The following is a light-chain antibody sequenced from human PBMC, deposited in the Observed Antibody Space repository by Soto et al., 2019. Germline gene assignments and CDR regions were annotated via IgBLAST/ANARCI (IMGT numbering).Light chain of an antibody. CDR3: SSYTSSSTLV. CDR1: SSDVGGYHY. Sequence: QSALTQPASVSGSPGQSITISCTGTSSDVGGYHYVSWYQQLPGKAPKLMIYDVSNRPSGVSNRFSGSKSGNTASLTISGLQAEDEADYYCSSYTSSSTLVFGGGTKRTVL. J-gene: IGLJ2*01. CDR2: DVS. V-gene: IGLV2-14*01.